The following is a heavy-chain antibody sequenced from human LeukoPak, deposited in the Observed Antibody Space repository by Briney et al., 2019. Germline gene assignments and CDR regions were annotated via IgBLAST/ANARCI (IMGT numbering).Heavy chain of an antibody. J-gene: IGHJ5*02. CDR2: TYYRSTWYN. CDR3: ARRLTQYDCFDP. CDR1: GDSVSGNSVT. D-gene: IGHD2-2*01. V-gene: IGHV6-1*01. Sequence: SQTLSLTCAISGDSVSGNSVTWNWIRQSPSRGLEWLGRTYYRSTWYNDYAVSVRGRITVNPDTSKNQFSLHLNSVTPEDTAVYYCARRLTQYDCFDPWGQGILVTVSS.